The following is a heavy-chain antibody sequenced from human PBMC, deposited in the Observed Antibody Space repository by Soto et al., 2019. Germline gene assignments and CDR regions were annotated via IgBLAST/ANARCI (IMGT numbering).Heavy chain of an antibody. Sequence: EVQLVESGGGLVQPGGSLRLSCAASGFTFSSFWMHWVRQVPGKGLVWVSRINTDGSSTSYADSVKGRFTISRDNAKNTVYLQMNSLRAEDTAVYYCARFGRGWELVTWGQGTLVTVSS. CDR1: GFTFSSFW. V-gene: IGHV3-74*01. J-gene: IGHJ4*02. CDR2: INTDGSST. CDR3: ARFGRGWELVT. D-gene: IGHD1-26*01.